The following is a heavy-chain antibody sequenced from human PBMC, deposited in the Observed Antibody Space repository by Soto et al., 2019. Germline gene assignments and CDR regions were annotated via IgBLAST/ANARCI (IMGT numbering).Heavy chain of an antibody. CDR3: ARGGLRYFDWFWYYYGMDV. V-gene: IGHV4-34*01. J-gene: IGHJ6*02. CDR1: GGSFSGYY. Sequence: SETLSLTCAVYGGSFSGYYWSWIRQPPGKGLEWIGEINHSGSTNYNQSLKSRVTISVDTTKNQFSLKLSSVTAADTAVYYCARGGLRYFDWFWYYYGMDVWGQGTTVTVSS. D-gene: IGHD3-9*01. CDR2: INHSGST.